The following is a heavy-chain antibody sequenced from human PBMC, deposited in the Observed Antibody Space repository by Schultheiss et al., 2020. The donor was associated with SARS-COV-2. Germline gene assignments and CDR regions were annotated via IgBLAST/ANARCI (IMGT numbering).Heavy chain of an antibody. CDR2: ISYDGSNK. CDR1: GFTFSSYA. CDR3: ARDYYDSSGYSDAFDI. V-gene: IGHV3-30-3*01. D-gene: IGHD3-22*01. Sequence: GGSLRLSCAASGFTFSSYAMHWVRQAPGKGLEWVAVISYDGSNKYYADSVKGRFTISRDNSKNTLYLQMNSLRAEDTAVYYCARDYYDSSGYSDAFDIWGQGTMVTVAS. J-gene: IGHJ3*02.